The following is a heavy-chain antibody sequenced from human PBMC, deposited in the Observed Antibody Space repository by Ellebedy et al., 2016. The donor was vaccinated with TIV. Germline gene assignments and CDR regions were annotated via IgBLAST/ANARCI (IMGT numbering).Heavy chain of an antibody. D-gene: IGHD3-10*01. V-gene: IGHV4-39*02. CDR1: GGSISGSDYY. J-gene: IGHJ4*02. CDR2: IYYSGRT. Sequence: MPSETLSLTCTVSGGSISGSDYYWGWIRQSPGKGLEWIASIYYSGRTYYTPSLRSRLTISVETANNHFSLKLTSVTAADTAVYYFASEPSYFYVASGIYLKDFWGQGTLVTVSS. CDR3: ASEPSYFYVASGIYLKDF.